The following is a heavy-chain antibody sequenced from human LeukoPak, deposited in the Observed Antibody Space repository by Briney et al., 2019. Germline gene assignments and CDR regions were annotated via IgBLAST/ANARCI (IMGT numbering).Heavy chain of an antibody. CDR3: ARAPGATLPNWFDP. D-gene: IGHD1-14*01. V-gene: IGHV3-20*04. CDR2: INWNGGST. CDR1: GFTFDDYG. Sequence: GGSLRLSCAASGFTFDDYGMSWVRQAPGKGLEWVSGINWNGGSTGYADSVKGRFTISRDNAKNSLYLQMNSLRAEDTALYYCARAPGATLPNWFDPWGQGTLVTVSS. J-gene: IGHJ5*02.